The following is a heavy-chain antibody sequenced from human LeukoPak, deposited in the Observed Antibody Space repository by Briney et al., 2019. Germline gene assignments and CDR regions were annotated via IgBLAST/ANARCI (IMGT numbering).Heavy chain of an antibody. CDR2: VYNSGST. J-gene: IGHJ3*02. D-gene: IGHD1-26*01. V-gene: IGHV4-59*02. CDR1: GGSVSSYY. Sequence: SETLTLTCTVSGGSVSSYYWSWVRQPPGEGLEWIAYVYNSGSTNYNPSLKSRVTISVDRSKNQFSLKMNSVTAADTAVYYCVRDWEGFNFDIWGQGTMVTVSS. CDR3: VRDWEGFNFDI.